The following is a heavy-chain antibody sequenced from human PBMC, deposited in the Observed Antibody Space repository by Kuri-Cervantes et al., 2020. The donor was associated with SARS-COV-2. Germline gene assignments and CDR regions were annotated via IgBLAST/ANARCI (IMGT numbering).Heavy chain of an antibody. CDR1: GVTFSSYA. J-gene: IGHJ4*02. CDR2: IWYDGSNT. CDR3: ARGIRDSDY. V-gene: IGHV3-33*01. Sequence: GGSLRLSCAASGVTFSSYAMHWVRQAPGKGLEWVAVIWYDGSNTYYADSVEGRFTISRDNSKNTLYLQMNNLRAEDTAVYFCARGIRDSDYWGQGTLVTVSS.